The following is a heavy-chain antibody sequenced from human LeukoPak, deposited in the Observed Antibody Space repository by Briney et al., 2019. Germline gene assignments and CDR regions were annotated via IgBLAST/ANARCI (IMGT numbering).Heavy chain of an antibody. Sequence: SETLSLTCTVSGGSISSYYWSWIRQPPGKGLEWIGYIYYSGSTNYNPSLKSRVTISVDTSKNQFSLKLSSVTAADTAVYYCARDCGGSSWYYYYYYMDVWGKGTTVTVSS. CDR1: GGSISSYY. CDR3: ARDCGGSSWYYYYYYMDV. V-gene: IGHV4-59*01. D-gene: IGHD6-13*01. J-gene: IGHJ6*03. CDR2: IYYSGST.